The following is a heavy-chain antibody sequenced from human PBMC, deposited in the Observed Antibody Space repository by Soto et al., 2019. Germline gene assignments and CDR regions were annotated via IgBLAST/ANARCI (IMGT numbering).Heavy chain of an antibody. Sequence: EVQLLESGGGLVQPGGSLRLSCAASGFTFTNYAMSWVRRAPGKGLEWVSIISASGVTTYYADSVKGRFTISRDNSKNTLYLQMNSLRAEDTAVYYCAKGALAVAGTTNNFDSWGQGTLVTVSS. CDR2: ISASGVTT. V-gene: IGHV3-23*01. J-gene: IGHJ4*02. D-gene: IGHD6-19*01. CDR1: GFTFTNYA. CDR3: AKGALAVAGTTNNFDS.